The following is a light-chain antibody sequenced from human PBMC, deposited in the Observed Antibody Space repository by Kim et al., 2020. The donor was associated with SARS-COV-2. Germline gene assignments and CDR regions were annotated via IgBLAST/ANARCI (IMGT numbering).Light chain of an antibody. Sequence: QAGLTQPPSVSKGLRQTATLTCTGNSNNVGYQGAAWLQQHQGHPPKLLSYRNNNRPSGISERLSASRSGNTASLTITGLQPEDEADYYCSAWDSGLSAWVFGGGTKVTVL. CDR1: SNNVGYQG. J-gene: IGLJ3*02. CDR2: RNN. CDR3: SAWDSGLSAWV. V-gene: IGLV10-54*01.